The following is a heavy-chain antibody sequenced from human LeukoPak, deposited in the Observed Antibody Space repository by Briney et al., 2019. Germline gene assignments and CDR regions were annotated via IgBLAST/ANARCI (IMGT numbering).Heavy chain of an antibody. Sequence: SGPTLVTPTQTVTLTCTFFGFSLSTSGMCVSWIRHPPGKALEWLARIDWDDDKYYSTSLKTRLNISKDTSKNQVVLTMTNMDPLDTATYYCARIRRTTVVTAGAFDIWGQGTMVTVSS. J-gene: IGHJ3*02. V-gene: IGHV2-70*11. CDR3: ARIRRTTVVTAGAFDI. D-gene: IGHD4-23*01. CDR2: IDWDDDK. CDR1: GFSLSTSGMC.